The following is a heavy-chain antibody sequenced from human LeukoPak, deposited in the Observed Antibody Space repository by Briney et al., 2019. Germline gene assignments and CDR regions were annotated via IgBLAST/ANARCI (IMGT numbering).Heavy chain of an antibody. CDR3: ARETSQKGAHYMDV. CDR2: MYYSGST. Sequence: SETLSLTCSVSGGSISTYYWSWIRQPPGKGLEWIRYMYYSGSTSYKPSLKSRVTISVDTSRNQFSLKLRSVTAADTAVYYCARETSQKGAHYMDVWGKGTTVTISS. CDR1: GGSISTYY. D-gene: IGHD3-16*01. V-gene: IGHV4-59*01. J-gene: IGHJ6*03.